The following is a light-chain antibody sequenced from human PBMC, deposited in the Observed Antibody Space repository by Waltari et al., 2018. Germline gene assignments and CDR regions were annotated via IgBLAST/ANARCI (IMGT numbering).Light chain of an antibody. V-gene: IGLV2-11*01. CDR1: SSDAGGYNY. CDR3: CSYAGGYV. Sequence: QSALTQPRSVSGSPGQSVTISLTATSSDAGGYNYVSCYQPHPGKAPKLMIYDVSERPSGVPDRFSGSKSGNTASLTISGLQTEDEADYYCCSYAGGYVFGTGTKVTVL. J-gene: IGLJ1*01. CDR2: DVS.